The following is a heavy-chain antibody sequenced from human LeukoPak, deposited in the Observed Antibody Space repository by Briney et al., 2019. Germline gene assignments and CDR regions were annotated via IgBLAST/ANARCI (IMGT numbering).Heavy chain of an antibody. Sequence: ASVKVSCKASGYTFTSYDINWVRQATGQGLEWMGWMNPNSGNTGYAQKFQGRVTMTRNTSISTAYMELGSLRSEDTAVYYCARGPRYYDFWSGYHGGTDVWGQGTTVTVSS. CDR1: GYTFTSYD. CDR2: MNPNSGNT. D-gene: IGHD3-3*01. V-gene: IGHV1-8*01. CDR3: ARGPRYYDFWSGYHGGTDV. J-gene: IGHJ6*02.